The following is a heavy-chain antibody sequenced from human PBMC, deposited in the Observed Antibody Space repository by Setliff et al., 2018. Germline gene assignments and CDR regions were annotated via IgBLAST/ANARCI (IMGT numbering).Heavy chain of an antibody. V-gene: IGHV4-39*01. J-gene: IGHJ4*02. CDR2: MYSSGST. CDR1: GGPINSDRYH. Sequence: SGGPINSDRYHWGWIRQPPGKGLEWIGSMYSSGSTYYNPSLKSRVTISVDTSQNQFSLKLSSVTAADTAAYYCASHPRVTIFGVVAFDYWGQGILVTVSS. D-gene: IGHD3-3*01. CDR3: ASHPRVTIFGVVAFDY.